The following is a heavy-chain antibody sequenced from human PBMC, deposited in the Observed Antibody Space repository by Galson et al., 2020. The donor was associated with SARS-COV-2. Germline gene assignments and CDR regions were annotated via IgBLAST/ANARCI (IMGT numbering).Heavy chain of an antibody. D-gene: IGHD3-3*01. J-gene: IGHJ4*02. CDR2: ISGSNTYM. CDR1: GFTFTSYS. CDR3: ARDVTYDFWSGDFDY. Sequence: GESLKISCEASGFTFTSYSMNWVRQAPGKGLEWVASISGSNTYMHYAVSVKGRFTISRDNAKNSLYLQMNSLRAEDTAVYYCARDVTYDFWSGDFDYWGQGTRVTVSS. V-gene: IGHV3-21*01.